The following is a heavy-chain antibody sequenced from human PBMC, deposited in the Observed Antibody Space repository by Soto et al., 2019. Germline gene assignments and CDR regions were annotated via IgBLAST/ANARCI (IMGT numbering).Heavy chain of an antibody. V-gene: IGHV3-9*01. CDR1: GFTYDDYA. D-gene: IGHD3-9*01. CDR2: ITWNSVSV. J-gene: IGHJ4*02. CDR3: ARERVRYLDV. Sequence: VQLVESGGGLVRPGGSLRLSCAASGFTYDDYAMHWVRQAPGKGLEWISAITWNSVSVDYADSVKGRFTISRDNAKNSLYLQMNSLRPEDTAVYYCARERVRYLDVWGQGTLVTVSS.